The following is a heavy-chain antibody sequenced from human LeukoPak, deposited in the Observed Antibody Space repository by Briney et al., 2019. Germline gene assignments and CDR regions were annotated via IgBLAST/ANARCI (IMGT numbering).Heavy chain of an antibody. CDR3: ARHAQGRLPYYYYGLDV. Sequence: GESLKISCQGSGYSFTSYWIGWVRQMPGKGLEWMGIIYPSDSDTRYSPSFQGQVTISVDMSISTAYLQWSSLKASDTAMYYCARHAQGRLPYYYYGLDVWGQGTTVTVSS. J-gene: IGHJ6*02. D-gene: IGHD5-18*01. V-gene: IGHV5-51*01. CDR2: IYPSDSDT. CDR1: GYSFTSYW.